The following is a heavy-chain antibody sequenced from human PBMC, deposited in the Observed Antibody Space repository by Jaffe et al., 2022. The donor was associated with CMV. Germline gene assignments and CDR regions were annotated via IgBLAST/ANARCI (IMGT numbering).Heavy chain of an antibody. Sequence: EVQLVESGGGLVQPGGSLRLSCAASGFAFSNYWIHWVRQAPGKGLVWVSFINNDGTIASHADSVKGRFTISRDNAKNTLSLQMNSLRAEDAAVYYCARGGIGAIDYWGQGTLVTVSS. V-gene: IGHV3-74*01. CDR2: INNDGTIA. J-gene: IGHJ4*02. D-gene: IGHD6-13*01. CDR3: ARGGIGAIDY. CDR1: GFAFSNYW.